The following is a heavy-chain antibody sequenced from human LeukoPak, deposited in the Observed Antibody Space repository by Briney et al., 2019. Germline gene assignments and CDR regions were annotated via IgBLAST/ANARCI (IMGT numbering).Heavy chain of an antibody. V-gene: IGHV3-33*01. J-gene: IGHJ4*02. CDR2: IWYDGSNK. CDR1: GFTFSSYG. CDR3: ARDLASRNMDTTMVRPDY. Sequence: PGGSLRLSCAASGFTFSSYGMHRVRQAPGKGLEWVATIWYDGSNKYYADSVKGRFTISRDNSKHTLYLQMNSLGAEDTAVYYCARDLASRNMDTTMVRPDYWGQGTLVTVSS. D-gene: IGHD5-18*01.